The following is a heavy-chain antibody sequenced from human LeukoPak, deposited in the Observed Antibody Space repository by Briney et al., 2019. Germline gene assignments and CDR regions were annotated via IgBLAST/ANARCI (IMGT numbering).Heavy chain of an antibody. CDR3: ARSMVRAVTQVASDY. V-gene: IGHV1-18*01. CDR2: ISTCNGNT. CDR1: GYTYSDYG. D-gene: IGHD3-10*01. J-gene: IGHJ4*02. Sequence: GASVKVSCKASGYTYSDYGISWVRQAPGQGLEWMGWISTCNGNTIYAEKLQGRVTMTTDTSTSTAYMELRSLRSDDTAVYYCARSMVRAVTQVASDYWGQGTLVTVSS.